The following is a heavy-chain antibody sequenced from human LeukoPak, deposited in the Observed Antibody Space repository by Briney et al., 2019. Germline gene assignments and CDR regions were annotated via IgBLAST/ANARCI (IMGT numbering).Heavy chain of an antibody. V-gene: IGHV4-30-2*01. J-gene: IGHJ3*02. CDR1: GGSISSGGYS. D-gene: IGHD6-19*01. Sequence: TLSLTCAVSGGSISSGGYSWSWIRQPPGKGLEWIGYIYHSGSTYYNPSLKSRVTISVDRSKNQFSLKLSSVTAADTAVYYCARVSSGWYLGAFDIWGQGTMVTVSS. CDR2: IYHSGST. CDR3: ARVSSGWYLGAFDI.